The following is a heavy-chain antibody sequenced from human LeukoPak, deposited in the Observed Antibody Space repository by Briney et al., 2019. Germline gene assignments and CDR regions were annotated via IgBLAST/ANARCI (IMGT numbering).Heavy chain of an antibody. Sequence: GGSLRLSCAASGFTLSSYWMHRVRQAPGKGLVWVSRINSDGSSTGYADSVKGRFTISRDNAKNTLYLQMNSLRAEDTAVYYCGGSGSSDDYWGQGTLVTVSS. D-gene: IGHD3-10*01. CDR2: INSDGSST. CDR1: GFTLSSYW. J-gene: IGHJ4*02. CDR3: GGSGSSDDY. V-gene: IGHV3-74*01.